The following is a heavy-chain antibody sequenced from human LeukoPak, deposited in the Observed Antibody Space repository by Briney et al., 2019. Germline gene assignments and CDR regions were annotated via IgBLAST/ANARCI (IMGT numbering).Heavy chain of an antibody. CDR3: ASAIRYYDSSGYPPHYYYYYGMDV. V-gene: IGHV5-51*01. CDR1: GYSFTSYW. CDR2: IYPGDSDT. D-gene: IGHD3-22*01. Sequence: GESLKISCKGSGYSFTSYWIGWVRQMPGRGLERMGIIYPGDSDTRYSPSFQGQVTISADKSISTAYLQWSSLKASDTAMYYCASAIRYYDSSGYPPHYYYYYGMDVWGQGTTVTVSS. J-gene: IGHJ6*02.